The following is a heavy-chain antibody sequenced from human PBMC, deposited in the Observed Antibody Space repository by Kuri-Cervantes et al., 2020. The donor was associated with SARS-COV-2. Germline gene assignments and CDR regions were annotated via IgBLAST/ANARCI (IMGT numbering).Heavy chain of an antibody. Sequence: GESLKISCAASGFTFSSYGMHWVRQAPGKGLEWVAFMRYDGSNKYYADSVKGRFTIYRDNSKNTLYLQMSSLRAEDTAVYYCARDRLVQGVGAFDIWGHGTTVTVSS. CDR3: ARDRLVQGVGAFDI. V-gene: IGHV3-30*02. CDR2: MRYDGSNK. CDR1: GFTFSSYG. D-gene: IGHD6-19*01. J-gene: IGHJ3*02.